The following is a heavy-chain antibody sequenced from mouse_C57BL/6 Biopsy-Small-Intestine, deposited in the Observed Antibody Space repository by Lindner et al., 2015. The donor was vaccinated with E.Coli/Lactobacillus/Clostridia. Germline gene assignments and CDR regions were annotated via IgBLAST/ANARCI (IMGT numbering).Heavy chain of an antibody. CDR1: GYSFTSYG. Sequence: SVKVSCKASGYSFTSYGISWMRQAPGQGLEWVGWISVFNGDTKYSQKFQGRVTLTTDTSSIAYMELRSLRSDDTAVYYCARGRPYYFYMDVWGKGTTVTVSS. V-gene: IGHV1-7*01. CDR2: ISVFNGDT. J-gene: IGHJ1*03. CDR3: ARGRPYYFYMDV.